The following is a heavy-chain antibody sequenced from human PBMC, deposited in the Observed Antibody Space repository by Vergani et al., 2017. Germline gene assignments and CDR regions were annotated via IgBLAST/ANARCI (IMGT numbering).Heavy chain of an antibody. J-gene: IGHJ2*01. D-gene: IGHD3-10*01. CDR1: GFTFSSYA. CDR2: ISSSSSYI. V-gene: IGHV3-21*01. CDR3: ARDRDFGDSAYWYFDL. Sequence: EVQLLESGGGLVQPGGSLRLSCAASGFTFSSYAMSWVRQAPGKGLEWVSAISSSSSYIYYADSVKGRFTISRDNAKNSLYLQMNSLRAEDTAVYYCARDRDFGDSAYWYFDLWGRGTLVTVSS.